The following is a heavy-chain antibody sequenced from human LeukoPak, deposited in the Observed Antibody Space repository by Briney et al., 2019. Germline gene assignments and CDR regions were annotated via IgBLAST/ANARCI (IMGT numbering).Heavy chain of an antibody. Sequence: GGSLRLSCAASGFTFSSYWMHWVRQAPGMGLVWLSRISGDGSTTSYADSVKGRFTISRDNAKNTLYLQMNSLRAEDTAVYYCARLDILTGNYYYFNFWGQGTLVTVSS. V-gene: IGHV3-74*01. J-gene: IGHJ4*02. D-gene: IGHD3-9*01. CDR2: ISGDGSTT. CDR3: ARLDILTGNYYYFNF. CDR1: GFTFSSYW.